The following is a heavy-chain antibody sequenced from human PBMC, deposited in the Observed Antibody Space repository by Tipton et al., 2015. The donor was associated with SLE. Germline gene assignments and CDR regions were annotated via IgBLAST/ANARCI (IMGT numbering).Heavy chain of an antibody. J-gene: IGHJ4*02. CDR3: ARLGSGYRY. D-gene: IGHD3-3*01. CDR2: IYYSGST. CDR1: GGSISSSSYY. Sequence: TLSLTCTVSGGSISSSSYYWGWIRQPPGKGLEWIGSIYYSGSTYYNPSLKSRVTISVDTSKNQFSLKLSSVTAADTAVYYCARLGSGYRYWGQGTLVTVSS. V-gene: IGHV4-39*01.